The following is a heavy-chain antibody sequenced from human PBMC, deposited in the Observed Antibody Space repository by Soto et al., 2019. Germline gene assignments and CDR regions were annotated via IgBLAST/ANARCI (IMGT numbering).Heavy chain of an antibody. CDR3: AREGYGDYGKPFDY. V-gene: IGHV3-49*04. J-gene: IGHJ4*02. Sequence: EVQLVESGGGLVQPGRSLRLSCTASGFTFGDYAMSWVRQAPGKGLEWVGFIRSKAYGGTTEYAASVKGRFTISRDDSKSIAYLQMNSLKTEDTAVYYCAREGYGDYGKPFDYWGQGTLVTVSS. CDR1: GFTFGDYA. D-gene: IGHD4-17*01. CDR2: IRSKAYGGTT.